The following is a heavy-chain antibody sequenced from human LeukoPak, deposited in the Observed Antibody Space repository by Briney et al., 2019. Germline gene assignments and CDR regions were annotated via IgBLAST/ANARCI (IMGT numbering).Heavy chain of an antibody. V-gene: IGHV1-2*02. CDR3: ASGYVWIEMGLGY. D-gene: IGHD3/OR15-3a*01. J-gene: IGHJ4*02. Sequence: GASVKVSCKASGYTFTGYSIYWVRQAPGQGLEWMGGINPNSGDTNFAQKFQGRVTMTRDTSISTAYMELSGLRSDDTAIYYCASGYVWIEMGLGYWGQGTLVTVSS. CDR1: GYTFTGYS. CDR2: INPNSGDT.